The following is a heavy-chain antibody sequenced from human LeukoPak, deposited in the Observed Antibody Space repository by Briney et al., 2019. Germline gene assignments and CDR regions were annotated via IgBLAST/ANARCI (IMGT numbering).Heavy chain of an antibody. D-gene: IGHD1/OR15-1a*01. Sequence: SETLSLTCTVYGVSINTYFWSWHRQPPGMGLEWIGYVYYNGTTNYNPSLKSRVSISLDTSKSQFSLRLNAVSAAETAVYCCASQLGGTTFHWGQGTLVTVSS. V-gene: IGHV4-59*01. J-gene: IGHJ4*02. CDR2: VYYNGTT. CDR1: GVSINTYF. CDR3: ASQLGGTTFH.